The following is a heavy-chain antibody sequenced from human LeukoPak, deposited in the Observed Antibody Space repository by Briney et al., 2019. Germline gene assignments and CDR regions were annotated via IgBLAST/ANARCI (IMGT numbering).Heavy chain of an antibody. CDR3: ARAFTSWSFDY. Sequence: SETLSLTCSVSGVSISSYYWSWIRQPPGKGLEWIGYMYYSGNTKYNPSLKSRVAISVDTSKNQLSLKLTSVTAADTAVYYCARAFTSWSFDYWGQGTLVTVSS. D-gene: IGHD3-16*01. CDR2: MYYSGNT. J-gene: IGHJ4*02. CDR1: GVSISSYY. V-gene: IGHV4-59*13.